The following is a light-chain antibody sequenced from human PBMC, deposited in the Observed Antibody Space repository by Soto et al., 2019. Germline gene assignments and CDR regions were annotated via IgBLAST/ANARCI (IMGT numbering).Light chain of an antibody. J-gene: IGLJ1*01. CDR3: CSYARSSTYV. V-gene: IGLV2-23*01. Sequence: QSALTQPASVSGSPGQSITISGTGTSSDVGSYNLVSWYQQHPGKAPKLMIHEGSKRPSGVSNRFSGSKSGNTASLTISGLQAEDEADYYCCSYARSSTYVFGTGTKGTVL. CDR2: EGS. CDR1: SSDVGSYNL.